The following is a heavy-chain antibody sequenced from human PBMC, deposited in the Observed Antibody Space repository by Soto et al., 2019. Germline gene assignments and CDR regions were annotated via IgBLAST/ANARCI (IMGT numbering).Heavy chain of an antibody. Sequence: EMQLLESGGGLVQAGGSLRLSCAASGFTVSSYALNWVRQAPGKGLEWVSGISASTYYADSVKGRFTISRHTSKNTQSLQMNSLRAEDTAIYCCAIRMYSTRWYYLDYWGQGTLVTVSS. D-gene: IGHD6-13*01. CDR1: GFTVSSYA. V-gene: IGHV3-23*01. CDR3: AIRMYSTRWYYLDY. CDR2: ISAST. J-gene: IGHJ4*02.